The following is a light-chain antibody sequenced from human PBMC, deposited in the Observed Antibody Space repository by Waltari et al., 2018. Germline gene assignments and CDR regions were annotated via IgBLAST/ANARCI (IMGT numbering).Light chain of an antibody. V-gene: IGKV1-5*01. CDR3: MQGTNWPQS. CDR2: DAS. Sequence: DIQMTQSPSTLSASVGDRVTITCRASQSISSWLAWYQQKPGKAPKLLIYDASSLESGVPSRFSGSGSGTEFTLTISRVEAEDVGLYFCMQGTNWPQSFGQGTKLEIK. J-gene: IGKJ2*03. CDR1: QSISSW.